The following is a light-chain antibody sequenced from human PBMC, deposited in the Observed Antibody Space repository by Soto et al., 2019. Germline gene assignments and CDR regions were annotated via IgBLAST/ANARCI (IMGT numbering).Light chain of an antibody. J-gene: IGKJ4*01. CDR2: DAS. Sequence: IQMTQSPSSLSAFVGDRVTXXCPASQDINNYLNWYQQKPGKAPNIXIYDASNLETGVPSRFSGSGSGTDFTFTISSLQPEDIATYHCQQYDNLPLTFGGGTKVDIK. CDR3: QQYDNLPLT. CDR1: QDINNY. V-gene: IGKV1-33*01.